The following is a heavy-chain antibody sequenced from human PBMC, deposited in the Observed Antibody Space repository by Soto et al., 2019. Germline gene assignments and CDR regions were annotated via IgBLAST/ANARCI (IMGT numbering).Heavy chain of an antibody. CDR3: ASESEYYDYVWGSYRYDY. J-gene: IGHJ4*02. Sequence: QVQLVQSGAEVKKPGASVKVSCKASGYTFTSYYMHWVRQAPGQGLEWMGIINPSGGSTSYAQKFQVRVTMTRDTSTSTVYMELSSLRSEDTAVYYCASESEYYDYVWGSYRYDYWGQGTLVTVSS. CDR2: INPSGGST. CDR1: GYTFTSYY. D-gene: IGHD3-16*02. V-gene: IGHV1-46*01.